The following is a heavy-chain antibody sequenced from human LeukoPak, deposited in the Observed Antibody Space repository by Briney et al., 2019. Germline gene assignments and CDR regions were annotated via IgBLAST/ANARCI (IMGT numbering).Heavy chain of an antibody. CDR1: GYTFTGYY. D-gene: IGHD3-3*01. J-gene: IGHJ6*02. CDR3: ARGGYDFVYYYYGMDV. V-gene: IGHV1-2*06. Sequence: ASVKVSCKASGYTFTGYYMHWVRQAPGQGLEWMGRINPNSGGTNYAQKFQGRVTMARDTSISTAYMELSRLRSDDTAVYYCARGGYDFVYYYYGMDVWGQGTTVTVSS. CDR2: INPNSGGT.